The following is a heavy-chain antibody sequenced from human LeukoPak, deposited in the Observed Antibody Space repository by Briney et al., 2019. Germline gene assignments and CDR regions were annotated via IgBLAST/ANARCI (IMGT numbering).Heavy chain of an antibody. D-gene: IGHD6-19*01. Sequence: GGSLRLSCAASGFTFSSYGMHWVRQAPGKGLEWVAVIWYDGSNKYYADSVKGRFTISRDNSKNTLYLQMNSLRAEDTAVYYCAKIPQWLVLIRFDYWGQGTLVTVSS. V-gene: IGHV3-33*06. CDR1: GFTFSSYG. CDR3: AKIPQWLVLIRFDY. CDR2: IWYDGSNK. J-gene: IGHJ4*02.